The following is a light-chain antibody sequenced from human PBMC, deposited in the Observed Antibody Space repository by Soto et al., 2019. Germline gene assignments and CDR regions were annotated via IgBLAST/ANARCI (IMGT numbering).Light chain of an antibody. CDR3: SSYAGNNRGV. V-gene: IGLV2-8*01. CDR1: SSDVGYYNY. J-gene: IGLJ1*01. Sequence: QSALTQPPSASGSRGQSVTISCTGTSSDVGYYNYVSWYQQHPGKAPKLIIYEVSKRPSGVPDRFSGSKSGNTASLTVSGLQADDEADYYCSSYAGNNRGVFGTGTKLTVL. CDR2: EVS.